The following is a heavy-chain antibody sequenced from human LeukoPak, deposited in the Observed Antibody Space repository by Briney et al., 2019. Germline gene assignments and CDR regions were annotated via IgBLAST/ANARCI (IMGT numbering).Heavy chain of an antibody. V-gene: IGHV4-59*08. CDR3: ARQGGSGEFAYYYYYMDV. CDR1: GGSISSYY. CDR2: IYYSGST. Sequence: PSETLSLTCTVSGGSISSYYWSWIRQPPGKGLEWIGYIYYSGSTNYNPSLKSRVTISVDTSKNQFSLKLSSVTAADTAVYYCARQGGSGEFAYYYYYMDVWGKGTTVTVSS. D-gene: IGHD3-10*01. J-gene: IGHJ6*03.